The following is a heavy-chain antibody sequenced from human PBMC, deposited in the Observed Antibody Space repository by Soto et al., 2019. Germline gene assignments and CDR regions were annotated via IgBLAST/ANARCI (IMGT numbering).Heavy chain of an antibody. Sequence: QVQLQESGPGLVKPSETLSLTCTVSGGSISSYYWSWIRQPPGKGLEWIGYIYYSGSTNYNPSLKSRVTISVDTSKNQFSLKLSSVTAADTAVYYCARGAYALRDPFYYYRDVWGKGTTVTVSS. V-gene: IGHV4-59*01. CDR3: ARGAYALRDPFYYYRDV. J-gene: IGHJ6*03. CDR2: IYYSGST. CDR1: GGSISSYY. D-gene: IGHD5-12*01.